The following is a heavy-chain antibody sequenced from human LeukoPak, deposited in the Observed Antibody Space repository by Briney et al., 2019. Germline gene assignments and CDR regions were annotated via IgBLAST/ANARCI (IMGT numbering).Heavy chain of an antibody. D-gene: IGHD3-22*01. V-gene: IGHV5-51*01. CDR2: IYPRDADT. J-gene: IGHJ4*02. CDR1: GYSFTDFW. CDR3: ARRLRYYDSSGFYRGHYFDY. Sequence: GESLKISCKGSGYSFTDFWIGWVRQMPGKGLELMGIIYPRDADTRYSPSFQGQVTISADRSISTAYLQWSSLKASDTAMYYCARRLRYYDSSGFYRGHYFDYWGQGALVTVSS.